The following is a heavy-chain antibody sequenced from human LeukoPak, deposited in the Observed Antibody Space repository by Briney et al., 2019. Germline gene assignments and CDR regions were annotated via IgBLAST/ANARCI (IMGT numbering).Heavy chain of an antibody. J-gene: IGHJ4*02. CDR3: ARDLYCSGGSCLYFDK. CDR2: MYYDGISK. Sequence: GGSLRLSCAPSGFTFSSYGMHWVRQAPGKGLEWVAVMYYDGISKYYADSVKGRFTISRDNSMDTLYLQMNSLRAEDTAVYFCARDLYCSGGSCLYFDKWGQGTLVTVSS. CDR1: GFTFSSYG. V-gene: IGHV3-33*01. D-gene: IGHD2-15*01.